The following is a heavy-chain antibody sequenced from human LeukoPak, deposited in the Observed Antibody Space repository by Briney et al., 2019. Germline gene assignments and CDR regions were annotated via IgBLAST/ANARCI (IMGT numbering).Heavy chain of an antibody. CDR1: GFTFSSSA. J-gene: IGHJ4*02. Sequence: GGSLRLSCAASGFTFSSSAMSWVRQAPGKGLEWVSAISNNGGYTYYADSVKGRFTISRDNSKNTLYLQMNSLRAEDTAVYYCAKLAVSWVRRVIVSWGQGTLVTVSS. CDR3: AKLAVSWVRRVIVS. V-gene: IGHV3-23*01. D-gene: IGHD3-10*01. CDR2: ISNNGGYT.